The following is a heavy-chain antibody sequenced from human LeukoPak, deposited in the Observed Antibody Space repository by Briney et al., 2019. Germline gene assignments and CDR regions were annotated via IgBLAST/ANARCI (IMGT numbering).Heavy chain of an antibody. CDR3: ARDYMVRGYYYGMDV. V-gene: IGHV4-59*01. Sequence: SETLSLTCTVSGGSISSYYWSWIRQPPGKGLKWIGYIYYSGSTNYNPSLKSRVTISVDTSKNQFSLKLSSVTAADTAVYYCARDYMVRGYYYGMDVWGQGTTVTVSS. CDR2: IYYSGST. D-gene: IGHD3-10*01. CDR1: GGSISSYY. J-gene: IGHJ6*02.